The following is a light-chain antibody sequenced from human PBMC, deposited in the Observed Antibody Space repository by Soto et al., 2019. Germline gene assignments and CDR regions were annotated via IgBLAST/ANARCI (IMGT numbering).Light chain of an antibody. V-gene: IGLV1-40*01. CDR3: QSYDSTLSARYV. Sequence: QSVLTQPPSVSGAPGQRVTISCTGTSSNIGAGYEVHWYHQLPGTAPKFLVSGNDNRPSGVPDRLSASKSGTSGSLAITDLQAEDEGHYYCQSYDSTLSARYVFGTGTKLTVL. J-gene: IGLJ1*01. CDR1: SSNIGAGYE. CDR2: GND.